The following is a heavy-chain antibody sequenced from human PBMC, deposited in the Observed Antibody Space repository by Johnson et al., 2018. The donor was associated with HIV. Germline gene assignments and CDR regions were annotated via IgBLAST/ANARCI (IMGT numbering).Heavy chain of an antibody. CDR3: ARDRARWSSGWYNDAFDI. CDR2: IRYDGSNK. CDR1: GFTFSTYG. D-gene: IGHD6-19*01. J-gene: IGHJ3*02. V-gene: IGHV3-33*01. Sequence: VQLVESGGGVVQPGRSLRLSCAASGFTFSTYGMHWVRQAPGKGLEWVAFIRYDGSNKYYSDSVKGRFTISRDNSKNTLYLQMNSLRVEDTALYYCARDRARWSSGWYNDAFDIWGQGTMVTVSS.